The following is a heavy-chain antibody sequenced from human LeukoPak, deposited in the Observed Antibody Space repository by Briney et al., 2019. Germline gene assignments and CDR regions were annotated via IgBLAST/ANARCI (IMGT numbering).Heavy chain of an antibody. Sequence: GGSLRLSCAASGFTFSICAMSWVRQAPGKGLEWVSGTNENGGNTYYADSVKGRFTISRDNSEDILYLRMNSLRVDDTAVYYCVRDFHCSGGSCPLFDNWGQGTLVTVSS. CDR3: VRDFHCSGGSCPLFDN. J-gene: IGHJ4*02. CDR2: TNENGGNT. D-gene: IGHD2-15*01. CDR1: GFTFSICA. V-gene: IGHV3-23*01.